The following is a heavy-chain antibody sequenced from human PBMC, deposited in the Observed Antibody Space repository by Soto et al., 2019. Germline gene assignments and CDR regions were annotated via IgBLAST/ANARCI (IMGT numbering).Heavy chain of an antibody. CDR2: IYYSGST. CDR3: ARGALLGYCSSTSCYRAERTTYNRFDP. Sequence: NPSETLSLTCTVSGGSISSYYWSWIRQPPGKGLEWIGYIYYSGSTNYNPSLKSRVTISVDTSKNQFSLKLSSVTAADTAVYYCARGALLGYCSSTSCYRAERTTYNRFDPWGQGTLVTVSS. V-gene: IGHV4-59*01. D-gene: IGHD2-2*01. J-gene: IGHJ5*02. CDR1: GGSISSYY.